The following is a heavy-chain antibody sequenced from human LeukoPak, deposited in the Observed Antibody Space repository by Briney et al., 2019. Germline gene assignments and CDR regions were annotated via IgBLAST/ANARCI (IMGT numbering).Heavy chain of an antibody. CDR3: ARDNGSGTYIFDY. J-gene: IGHJ4*02. Sequence: PSETLSLTCTVSGGSISTYYGNWIRQPPGEGREWSGYIYYSGSTNHNPSLKSRVTIAVDTSKDQLSLKLSSVTAADTAVYYCARDNGSGTYIFDYWGQGTLVTVSS. D-gene: IGHD3-10*01. CDR2: IYYSGST. V-gene: IGHV4-59*01. CDR1: GGSISTYY.